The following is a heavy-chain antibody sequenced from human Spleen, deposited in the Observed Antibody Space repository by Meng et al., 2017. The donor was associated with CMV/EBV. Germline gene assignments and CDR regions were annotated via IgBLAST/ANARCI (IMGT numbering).Heavy chain of an antibody. CDR1: GFTLNNAW. CDR2: IRNKFYGGTT. D-gene: IGHD2-2*01. Sequence: GESLKISCAASGFTLNNAWMSWVRQAPGKGLEWVCFIRNKFYGGTTECAASVKGRFTISRDDSKSVAYLQMNSLKIEDTAVYFCSRDSPLHCSSSSCPFDYWGQGTLVTVSP. CDR3: SRDSPLHCSSSSCPFDY. V-gene: IGHV3-49*04. J-gene: IGHJ4*02.